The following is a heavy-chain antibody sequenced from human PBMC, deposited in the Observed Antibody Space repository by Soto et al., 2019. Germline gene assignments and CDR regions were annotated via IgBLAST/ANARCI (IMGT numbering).Heavy chain of an antibody. CDR3: ARPTGSSGYLHY. D-gene: IGHD3-22*01. CDR1: GFTFSSYS. V-gene: IGHV3-21*01. CDR2: ISSSSSYI. Sequence: EVQLVESGGGLVKPGGSLRLSCAASGFTFSSYSMNWVRQAPGKGLEWVSSISSSSSYIYYADSVKGRFTISRDNAKNSLYLQMNSLRAEDTAVYYCARPTGSSGYLHYWGQGTLVTVSS. J-gene: IGHJ4*02.